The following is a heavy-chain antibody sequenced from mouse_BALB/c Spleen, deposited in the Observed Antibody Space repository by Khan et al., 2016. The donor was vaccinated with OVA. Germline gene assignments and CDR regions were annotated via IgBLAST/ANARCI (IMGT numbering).Heavy chain of an antibody. CDR2: IFPGSGTP. V-gene: IGHV1-77*01. D-gene: IGHD3-1*01. Sequence: VQLQESGPELVKPGASLKVSCKASGYKFTDYIIGWVKQSTRQGLEWIGDIFPGSGTPYYNEKFKDKATLTADKSSNTAYMQLRSLTSEDSAVYFCARGVYSVFAYWGQGTLVTVSA. CDR3: ARGVYSVFAY. J-gene: IGHJ3*01. CDR1: GYKFTDYI.